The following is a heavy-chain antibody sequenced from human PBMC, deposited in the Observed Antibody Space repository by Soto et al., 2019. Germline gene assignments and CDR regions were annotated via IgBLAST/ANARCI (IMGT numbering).Heavy chain of an antibody. CDR3: ARGYGQEKNWFDP. J-gene: IGHJ5*02. D-gene: IGHD4-17*01. V-gene: IGHV3-33*01. CDR2: RWYDGSKK. Sequence: SLRLSCAATGFTFSSYGMHWVGQAPGKGLEWVAVRWYDGSKKYYADSVKGRFTISRDNSKNTLYLQMNSLRPEDTAVYYFARGYGQEKNWFDPWVQGILVTVSS. CDR1: GFTFSSYG.